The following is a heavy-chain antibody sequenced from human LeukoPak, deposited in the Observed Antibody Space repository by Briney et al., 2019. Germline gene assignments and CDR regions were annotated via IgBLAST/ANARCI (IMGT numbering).Heavy chain of an antibody. Sequence: ASVKVSCKASGYTFTSYYMHWVRQAPGQGLEWMGGIIPIFGTANYAQKFQGRVTITADESTSTASMELSSLGSKDTAVYYCASLYCSGGSCYPVWYYFDYWGQGTLVTVSS. D-gene: IGHD2-15*01. V-gene: IGHV1-69*13. CDR2: IIPIFGTA. CDR1: GYTFTSYY. J-gene: IGHJ4*02. CDR3: ASLYCSGGSCYPVWYYFDY.